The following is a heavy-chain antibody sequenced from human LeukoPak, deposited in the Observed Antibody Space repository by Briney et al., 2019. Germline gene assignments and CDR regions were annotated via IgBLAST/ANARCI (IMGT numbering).Heavy chain of an antibody. CDR1: GFTFYDYA. CDR2: ISGDGGST. D-gene: IGHD3-10*01. V-gene: IGHV3-43*02. CDR3: AKVGTMVRGVKDYYGMDV. J-gene: IGHJ6*02. Sequence: GGSLRLSRAASGFTFYDYAMHWVRHAPGKGLEWVSLISGDGGSTYYADSVKGRFTISRDNSKNSLYLQMNSLRTEDTALYYCAKVGTMVRGVKDYYGMDVWGQGTTVTVSS.